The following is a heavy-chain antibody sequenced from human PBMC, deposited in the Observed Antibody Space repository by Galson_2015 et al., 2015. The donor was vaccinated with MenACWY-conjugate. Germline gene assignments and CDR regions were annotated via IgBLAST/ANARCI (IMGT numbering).Heavy chain of an antibody. CDR3: ARGVNLASIAGY. D-gene: IGHD2-15*01. CDR2: MYYSGSA. V-gene: IGHV4-59*01. Sequence: SETLSLTCTVSGGSISRFYWSWIRQFPGKGLEWIGYMYYSGSANYNPSLKSRVTISVDTSKNQFSLNLTSVTAADTAVYYCARGVNLASIAGYWGRGTLVTVSS. J-gene: IGHJ2*01. CDR1: GGSISRFY.